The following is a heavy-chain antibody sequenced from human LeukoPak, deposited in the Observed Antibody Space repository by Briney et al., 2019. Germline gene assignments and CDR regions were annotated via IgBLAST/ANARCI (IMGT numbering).Heavy chain of an antibody. CDR3: AKDSVATITQNFDY. V-gene: IGHV3-30*02. CDR2: IRYDGSNK. J-gene: IGHJ4*02. Sequence: PGGSLRLSCVASGFSFSSYGMHWVRQAPGKGLEWVAFIRYDGSNKYYADSVKGRFTISRDNSKNTLYLQMNSLRAEDTAVYYCAKDSVATITQNFDYWGQGTLVTVSS. CDR1: GFSFSSYG. D-gene: IGHD5-12*01.